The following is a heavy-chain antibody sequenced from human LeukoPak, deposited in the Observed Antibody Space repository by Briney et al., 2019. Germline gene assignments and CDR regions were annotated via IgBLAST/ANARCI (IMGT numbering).Heavy chain of an antibody. CDR3: ANDRERVAAVI. V-gene: IGHV3-30*02. D-gene: IGHD6-13*01. CDR1: GFTFSSYG. J-gene: IGHJ4*02. CDR2: IRYDGSNR. Sequence: GGSLRLSCAASGFTFSSYGMHWVRQAPGKGLEWVAFIRYDGSNRHYTDSVKGRFTISRDNSKSTLYLQMSSLRAEDTAVYYCANDRERVAAVIWGQGTLVTVPS.